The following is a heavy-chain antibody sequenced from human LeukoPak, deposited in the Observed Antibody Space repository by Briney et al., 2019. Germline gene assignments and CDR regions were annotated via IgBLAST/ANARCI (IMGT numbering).Heavy chain of an antibody. CDR3: AKAGGYDILTGLDY. J-gene: IGHJ4*02. Sequence: GGSLRLSCATSGFTFSSYAMSWVRQAPGKGLEWVSGIGASGDSTYYADSVKGRFTIPRDNSKNTLYLQMNSLRTEDTAVYYCAKAGGYDILTGLDYWGQGTLVTVSS. V-gene: IGHV3-23*01. D-gene: IGHD3-9*01. CDR2: IGASGDST. CDR1: GFTFSSYA.